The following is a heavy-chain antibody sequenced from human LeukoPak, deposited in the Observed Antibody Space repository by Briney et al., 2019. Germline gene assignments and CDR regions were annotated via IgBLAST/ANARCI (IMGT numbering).Heavy chain of an antibody. D-gene: IGHD3-3*01. V-gene: IGHV3-21*01. Sequence: PGGSLRLSCAASGFTFSSYSMNWVRQAPGKGLEWVSSISSSSSYIYYADSVKGRFTISRDNAKNSLYLQMNSLRAEDTAVYYCARVGVIWSGYYTTFFDYWGQGTLVTVSS. CDR3: ARVGVIWSGYYTTFFDY. CDR1: GFTFSSYS. CDR2: ISSSSSYI. J-gene: IGHJ4*02.